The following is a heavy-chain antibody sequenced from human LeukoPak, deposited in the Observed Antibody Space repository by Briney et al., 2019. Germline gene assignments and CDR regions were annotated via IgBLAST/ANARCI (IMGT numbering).Heavy chain of an antibody. J-gene: IGHJ4*02. Sequence: ALVKVSCKASGYTFTSYGISWVRQAPGQGLEWMGWINPNSGGTNYAQKFQGRVTMTRDTSISTAYMELSRLRSDDTAVYYCARGKYYYDSSGYWGQGTLVTVSS. D-gene: IGHD3-22*01. V-gene: IGHV1-2*02. CDR2: INPNSGGT. CDR3: ARGKYYYDSSGY. CDR1: GYTFTSYG.